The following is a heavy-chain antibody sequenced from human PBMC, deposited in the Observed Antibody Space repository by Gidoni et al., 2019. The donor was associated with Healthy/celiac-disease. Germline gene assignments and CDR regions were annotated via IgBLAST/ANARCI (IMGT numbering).Heavy chain of an antibody. D-gene: IGHD3-3*01. V-gene: IGHV2-5*01. J-gene: IGHJ4*02. Sequence: QITLKESGPTLVKPTQTLTLTCTFSGFSLSTSGEGVGWIRQPPGKALEWLALIYWNDDKRYSPSLKSRLTITKDTSKNQVVLTMTNMDPVDTATYYCAHEYRITIFGVVTSATFDYWGQGTLVTVSS. CDR3: AHEYRITIFGVVTSATFDY. CDR1: GFSLSTSGEG. CDR2: IYWNDDK.